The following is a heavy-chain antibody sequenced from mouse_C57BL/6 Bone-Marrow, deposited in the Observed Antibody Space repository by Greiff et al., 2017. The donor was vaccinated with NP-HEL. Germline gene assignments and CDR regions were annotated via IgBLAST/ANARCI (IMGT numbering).Heavy chain of an antibody. CDR3: ARHRNDYDWFAY. CDR2: INPSNGGT. Sequence: VQLQQPGTELVKPGASVKLSCKASGYTFTSYWMHWVKQRPGQGLEWIGNINPSNGGTNYNEKFKSKATLTVDKSSSTAYMQLSSLKSEDSAVYYCARHRNDYDWFAYWGQGTLVTVSA. D-gene: IGHD2-4*01. V-gene: IGHV1-53*01. CDR1: GYTFTSYW. J-gene: IGHJ3*01.